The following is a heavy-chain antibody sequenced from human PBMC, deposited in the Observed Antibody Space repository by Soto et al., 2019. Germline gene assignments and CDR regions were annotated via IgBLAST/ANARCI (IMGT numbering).Heavy chain of an antibody. CDR3: ASSNYYCSGINWFDP. Sequence: QVQLVESGGGVVQPGRSLRLSCAASGFTFSSYGMHWVRQAPGKGLEWVAVIWYDGSNKYYADSVKGRFTISRDNSKNKLYLQMNSLRAEDTAVYYCASSNYYCSGINWFDPWGQGTLVTVSS. J-gene: IGHJ5*02. D-gene: IGHD3-10*01. CDR2: IWYDGSNK. V-gene: IGHV3-33*01. CDR1: GFTFSSYG.